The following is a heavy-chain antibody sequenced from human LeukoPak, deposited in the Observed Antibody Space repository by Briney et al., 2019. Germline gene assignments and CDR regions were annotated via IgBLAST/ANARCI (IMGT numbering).Heavy chain of an antibody. Sequence: GGSLRLSCAASGFTFSSYWMHWVRQAPGKGLVWVSRIKSDGSTKSYADSVKGRFTISRDNAKNSLYLQMNSLRAEDTAVYYCAELGITMIGGVWGKGTTVTISS. J-gene: IGHJ6*04. CDR1: GFTFSSYW. CDR2: IKSDGSTK. CDR3: AELGITMIGGV. V-gene: IGHV3-74*01. D-gene: IGHD3-10*02.